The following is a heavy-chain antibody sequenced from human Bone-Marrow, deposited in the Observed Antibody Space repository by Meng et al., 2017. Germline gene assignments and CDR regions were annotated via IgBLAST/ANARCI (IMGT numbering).Heavy chain of an antibody. Sequence: GESLKISCAASGFTFSNAWMSWVRQAPGKGLEWVDRIKSKTDGGTTDYAAPVKGRFTISRDDSKNTLYLQMNSLKTEDTAVYYCTTDAAGRRTTYYYYYGMDVWGQGTTVTVSS. V-gene: IGHV3-15*01. CDR1: GFTFSNAW. CDR3: TTDAAGRRTTYYYYYGMDV. D-gene: IGHD1-14*01. J-gene: IGHJ6*02. CDR2: IKSKTDGGTT.